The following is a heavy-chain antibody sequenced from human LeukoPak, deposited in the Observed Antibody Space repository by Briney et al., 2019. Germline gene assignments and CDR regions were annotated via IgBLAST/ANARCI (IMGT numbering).Heavy chain of an antibody. D-gene: IGHD6-19*01. CDR1: GFTVSSNY. Sequence: GGSLRLSCAASGFTVSSNYMSWVRQALEKGLEWVASIKQDGSEKYYVDSVKGRFTISRDNAKNSLYLQINSLRAEDTAVYYCARDRSSGWYLTPGFDPWGQGTLVTVSS. CDR3: ARDRSSGWYLTPGFDP. V-gene: IGHV3-7*04. CDR2: IKQDGSEK. J-gene: IGHJ5*02.